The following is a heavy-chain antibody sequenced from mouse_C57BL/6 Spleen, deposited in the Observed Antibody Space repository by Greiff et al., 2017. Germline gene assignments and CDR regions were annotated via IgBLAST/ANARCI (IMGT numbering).Heavy chain of an antibody. CDR3: ARYRFYYAMDY. J-gene: IGHJ4*01. Sequence: VQLQQPGAELVKPGASVKLSCKASGYTFTSYWMQWVKQRPGQGLEWIGEIDPSDSYTNYNQKFKGKATLTVDTSSSTAYMQLRSLSSEDTAVYYCARYRFYYAMDYWGQGTSVTVSS. V-gene: IGHV1-50*01. CDR2: IDPSDSYT. CDR1: GYTFTSYW.